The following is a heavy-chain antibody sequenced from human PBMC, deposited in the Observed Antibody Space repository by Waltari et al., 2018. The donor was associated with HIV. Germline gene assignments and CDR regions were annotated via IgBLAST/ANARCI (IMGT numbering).Heavy chain of an antibody. CDR1: GYTFGDYG. D-gene: IGHD3-22*01. CDR2: ISGLSEERR. J-gene: IGHJ5*02. V-gene: IGHV1-18*01. Sequence: QIQLVQSGAEVKKPGASVKVSCKASGYTFGDYGISWVRQAPGQGLEWMGWISGLSEERRNYAQKFQGRVTLSTDTSTTTAYMELRSLRSDDTAIYYCARGSLLRNWLDPWGQGTLVTVSS. CDR3: ARGSLLRNWLDP.